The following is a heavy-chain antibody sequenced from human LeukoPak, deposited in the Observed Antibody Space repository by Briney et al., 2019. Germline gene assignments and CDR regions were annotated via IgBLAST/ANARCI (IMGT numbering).Heavy chain of an antibody. Sequence: SQTLSLTCTVSGGSISSGDYYWSWIRQPPGKGLEWIGYIYYSGSTYYNPSLKSRVTISVDTSKNQFSLKLSSVTAADTAVYYCARHTYYYDSSGLYYFDYWGQGTLVTVSS. D-gene: IGHD3-22*01. J-gene: IGHJ4*02. CDR3: ARHTYYYDSSGLYYFDY. V-gene: IGHV4-30-4*08. CDR2: IYYSGST. CDR1: GGSISSGDYY.